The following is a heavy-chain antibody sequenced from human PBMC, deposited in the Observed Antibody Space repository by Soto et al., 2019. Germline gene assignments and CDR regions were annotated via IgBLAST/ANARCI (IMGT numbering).Heavy chain of an antibody. CDR3: ARHGGNDFWSGYRRHYYYYYMDV. D-gene: IGHD3-3*01. V-gene: IGHV4-59*08. J-gene: IGHJ6*03. CDR2: IYYSGST. Sequence: PSETLSLTCTVSGGSISSYYWSWIRQPPGKGLEWIGYIYYSGSTNYNPSLKSRVTISVDTSKNQFSLKLSSVTAADTAVYYCARHGGNDFWSGYRRHYYYYYMDVWGKGTTVTVSS. CDR1: GGSISSYY.